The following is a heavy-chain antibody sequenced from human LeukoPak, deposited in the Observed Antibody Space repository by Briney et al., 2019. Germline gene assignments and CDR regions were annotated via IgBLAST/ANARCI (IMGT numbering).Heavy chain of an antibody. CDR3: ATSSPRNYFDH. Sequence: GGSLRLSCVASGFIFSTYGLHWVRQSPGRGLEWVAVIWYDGSQRYYADSVKGRFTISRDDPQNTIYLQMDSLRAEDTAVYYCATSSPRNYFDHWGQGTLVTVSS. J-gene: IGHJ4*02. CDR2: IWYDGSQR. D-gene: IGHD1-14*01. V-gene: IGHV3-33*01. CDR1: GFIFSTYG.